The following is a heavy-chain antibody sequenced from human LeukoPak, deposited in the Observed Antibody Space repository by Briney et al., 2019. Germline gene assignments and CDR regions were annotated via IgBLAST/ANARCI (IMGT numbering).Heavy chain of an antibody. CDR2: ISSSGSTL. D-gene: IGHD4-23*01. V-gene: IGHV3-48*03. CDR3: ARESAPIFDYGGNSLDY. Sequence: GGSLRLSCAASGFTFSSYEMSWVRQAPGKGLEWASYISSSGSTLYYADSVKSRFTISRDNAKNSLYLQMNSLTAEDTAVYYCARESAPIFDYGGNSLDYWGQGTLVTVSS. CDR1: GFTFSSYE. J-gene: IGHJ4*02.